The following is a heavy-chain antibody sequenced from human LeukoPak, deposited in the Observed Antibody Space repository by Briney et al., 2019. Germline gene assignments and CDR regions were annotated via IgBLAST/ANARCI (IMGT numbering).Heavy chain of an antibody. CDR3: AKQTIPRDY. Sequence: GGSLRLSCAASGFTFSNAWMSWVRQAPGKGLEWVSAISGSGGSTYYADSVKGRFTISRDNSKNTLYLQMNSLRAEDTAVYYCAKQTIPRDYWGQGTLVTVSS. CDR1: GFTFSNAW. J-gene: IGHJ4*02. V-gene: IGHV3-23*01. D-gene: IGHD3-9*01. CDR2: ISGSGGST.